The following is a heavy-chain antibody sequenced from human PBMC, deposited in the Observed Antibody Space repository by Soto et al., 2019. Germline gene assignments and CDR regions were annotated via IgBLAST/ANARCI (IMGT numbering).Heavy chain of an antibody. J-gene: IGHJ6*03. CDR3: ARDRAFCSVTNCRRGSIYYYYMDV. Sequence: EVHLVESGGGLVQPGGSLRLSCAASGFTFSGHWMSWVRQAPGKGLEWVAHIKQDGSETFYVGSVKGRFTISRDNTKNSLDLQMNSLRAEDTALYYCARDRAFCSVTNCRRGSIYYYYMDVWGNGTTVTVSS. CDR2: IKQDGSET. V-gene: IGHV3-7*01. D-gene: IGHD2-2*01. CDR1: GFTFSGHW.